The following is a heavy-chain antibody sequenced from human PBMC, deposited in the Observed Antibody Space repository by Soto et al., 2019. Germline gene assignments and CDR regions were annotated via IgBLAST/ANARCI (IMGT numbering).Heavy chain of an antibody. V-gene: IGHV4-34*01. CDR2: INHSGST. CDR1: GGSFSGYY. J-gene: IGHJ5*02. Sequence: PSETLSLTCAVYGGSFSGYYWSWIRQPPGKGLEWIGEINHSGSTNYNPSLKSRVTISVDTSKNQFSLKLSSVTAADTAVYYCASGTGRYCSSTSCSNWFDPWGQGTLVTVSS. D-gene: IGHD2-2*01. CDR3: ASGTGRYCSSTSCSNWFDP.